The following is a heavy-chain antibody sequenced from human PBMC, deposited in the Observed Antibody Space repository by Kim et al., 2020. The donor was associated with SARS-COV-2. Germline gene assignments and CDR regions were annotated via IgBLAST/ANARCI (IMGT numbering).Heavy chain of an antibody. CDR3: AREPWYYYDSSGLLVGAAFDI. V-gene: IGHV1-18*04. CDR2: ISAYNGNT. Sequence: ASVKVSCKASGYTFTTYGINWVRQAPGQGLEWMGWISAYNGNTNYAQKLQGRVTMTTDTSTSTAYMELRSLRSDDTAVYYCAREPWYYYDSSGLLVGAAFDIWGQGTMVTVSS. J-gene: IGHJ3*02. D-gene: IGHD3-22*01. CDR1: GYTFTTYG.